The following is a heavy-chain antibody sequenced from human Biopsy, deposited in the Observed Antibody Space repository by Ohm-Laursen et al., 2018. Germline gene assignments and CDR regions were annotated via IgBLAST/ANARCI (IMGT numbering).Heavy chain of an antibody. J-gene: IGHJ2*01. D-gene: IGHD3-22*01. CDR3: ARDRGYYSDRTVPGYFDL. CDR2: VYYTGST. Sequence: SDTLSLTCTVSGDSISSYYWSWIRQPPVKGLEWIGYVYYTGSTDYNPSLQSRVTISVDTSKNHFSLRLRSVTPADTAIYCARDRGYYSDRTVPGYFDLWGRGTLVTVSS. V-gene: IGHV4-59*01. CDR1: GDSISSYY.